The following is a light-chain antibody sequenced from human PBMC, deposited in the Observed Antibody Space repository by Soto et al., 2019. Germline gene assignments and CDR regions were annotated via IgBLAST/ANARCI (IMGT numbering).Light chain of an antibody. CDR3: QTWGTGIVV. CDR2: LNSDGSH. Sequence: QSVLTQSPSASASLGASVKLTCTLSSGHSSYAIAWHQQQPEKGPRYLMKLNSDGSHSKGDGIPDRFSGSSSGAERYLTISRLQAEDEADYYCQTWGTGIVVFGGGTQVTVL. V-gene: IGLV4-69*01. J-gene: IGLJ2*01. CDR1: SGHSSYA.